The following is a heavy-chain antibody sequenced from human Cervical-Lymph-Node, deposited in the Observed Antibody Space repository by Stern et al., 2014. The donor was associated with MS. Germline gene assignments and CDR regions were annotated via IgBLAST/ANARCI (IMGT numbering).Heavy chain of an antibody. Sequence: VQLVQSGAEVKKPGASVKVSCKASGYIFTTYGISWVRQAPGQGLEWMGWISGYNANTHYAQKLQGRFTMTTDTSTTTAYMELTSLRSDDTAVYYCARDRGGAAAGTGEYYYYGMDVWGQGTTVTVSS. J-gene: IGHJ6*02. V-gene: IGHV1-18*01. CDR2: ISGYNANT. CDR3: ARDRGGAAAGTGEYYYYGMDV. CDR1: GYIFTTYG. D-gene: IGHD6-13*01.